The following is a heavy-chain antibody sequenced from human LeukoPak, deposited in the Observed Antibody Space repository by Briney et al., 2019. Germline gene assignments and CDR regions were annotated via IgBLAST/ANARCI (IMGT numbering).Heavy chain of an antibody. J-gene: IGHJ5*02. V-gene: IGHV1-46*01. CDR3: ARDRGWFDP. CDR2: INPSGGST. Sequence: ASVKVSCKASGYTFTSYYMHWVRQAPVQGLEWMGIINPSGGSTSYAQKFQGRLTMTTDTSTSTVYMELSSLRSEDTAVYYCARDRGWFDPWGQGTLVTVSS. CDR1: GYTFTSYY.